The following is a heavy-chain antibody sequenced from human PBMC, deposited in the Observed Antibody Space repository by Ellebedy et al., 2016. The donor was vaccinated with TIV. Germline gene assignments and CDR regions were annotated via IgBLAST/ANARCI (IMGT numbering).Heavy chain of an antibody. V-gene: IGHV3-48*02. D-gene: IGHD4-17*01. CDR3: ARDLMGYGDYYYYGMDV. CDR1: GFTFSSYS. CDR2: ISSSSSTI. Sequence: GESLKISCAASGFTFSSYSTNSVRQAPGQGLEWVSYISSSSSTIYYADSVKGRFTISRDNAKNSLYLQMNSLRDEDTAVYYCARDLMGYGDYYYYGMDVWGQGTTVTVSS. J-gene: IGHJ6*02.